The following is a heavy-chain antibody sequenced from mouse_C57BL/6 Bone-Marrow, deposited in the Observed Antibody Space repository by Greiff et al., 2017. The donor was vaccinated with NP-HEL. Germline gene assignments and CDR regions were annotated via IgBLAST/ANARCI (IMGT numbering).Heavy chain of an antibody. D-gene: IGHD1-3*01. CDR2: ISNGGGST. J-gene: IGHJ3*01. Sequence: EVKLQESGGGLVQPGGSLKLSCAASGFTFSDYYMYWVRQTPEKRLEWVAYISNGGGSTYYPDTVKGRFTISRDNAKNTLYLQMSRLKSEDTAMYYCARHDEKVPGAYWGQGTLVTVSA. CDR3: ARHDEKVPGAY. CDR1: GFTFSDYY. V-gene: IGHV5-12*01.